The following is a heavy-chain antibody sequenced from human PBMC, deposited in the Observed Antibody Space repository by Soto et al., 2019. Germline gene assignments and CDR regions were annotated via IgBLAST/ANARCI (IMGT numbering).Heavy chain of an antibody. CDR3: ARDEVYDILTGYYMDV. CDR1: GFTFSSYS. CDR2: ISSSSSTI. J-gene: IGHJ6*03. V-gene: IGHV3-48*01. Sequence: EVQLVESGGGLVQPGGSLRLSCAASGFTFSSYSMNWVRRAPGKGLEWVSYISSSSSTIYYADSVKGRFTISRDNAKNSLYLQMNSLRAEDTAVYYCARDEVYDILTGYYMDVWGKGTTVTVSS. D-gene: IGHD3-9*01.